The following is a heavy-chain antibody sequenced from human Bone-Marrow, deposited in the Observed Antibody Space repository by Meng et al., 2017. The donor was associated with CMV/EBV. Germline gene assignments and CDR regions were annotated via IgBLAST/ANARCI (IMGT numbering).Heavy chain of an antibody. D-gene: IGHD2-2*01. CDR2: ISGSGGST. J-gene: IGHJ4*02. V-gene: IGHV3-23*01. CDR1: GFTFSSYA. Sequence: GGSLRLSCAASGFTFSSYAMSWVRQAPGKGLEWVSAISGSGGSTYYADSVKGRFTISRDNSKNTLYLQMNSLRAEDTAVYYCAKVSIVVVPAAQSGDDYWGQGTLVTVSS. CDR3: AKVSIVVVPAAQSGDDY.